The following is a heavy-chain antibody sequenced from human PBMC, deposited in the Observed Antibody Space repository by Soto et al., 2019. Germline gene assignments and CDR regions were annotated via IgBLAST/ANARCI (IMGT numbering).Heavy chain of an antibody. CDR3: ARGYEGGAARPRYYYGMDV. D-gene: IGHD6-6*01. V-gene: IGHV4-61*01. J-gene: IGHJ6*02. CDR2: IYYSGST. CDR1: GGSVSSGSYY. Sequence: SETLSLTCTVSGGSVSSGSYYWSWIRQPPGKGLEWIGYIYYSGSTNYNPSLKSRVTISVDTSKNQFSLKLSSVTAADTAVYYCARGYEGGAARPRYYYGMDVWGQGTTVTVSS.